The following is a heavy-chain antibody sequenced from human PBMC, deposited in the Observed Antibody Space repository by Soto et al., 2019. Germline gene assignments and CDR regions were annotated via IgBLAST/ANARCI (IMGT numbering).Heavy chain of an antibody. D-gene: IGHD3-3*01. J-gene: IGHJ6*02. CDR3: ARDQYYDFWSGYYKADYYGMDV. V-gene: IGHV1-46*01. Sequence: GASVKVSCKASGYTFTSYYMHLVLQAPGQVLEWMGIINPSGGSTSYAQKFQGRVTMTRDTSTSTVYMELSSLRSEDTAVYYCARDQYYDFWSGYYKADYYGMDVWGQGTTVTV. CDR2: INPSGGST. CDR1: GYTFTSYY.